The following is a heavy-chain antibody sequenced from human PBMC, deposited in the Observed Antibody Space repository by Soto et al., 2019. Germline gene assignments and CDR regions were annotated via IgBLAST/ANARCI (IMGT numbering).Heavy chain of an antibody. CDR2: ISWNSGSI. D-gene: IGHD3-10*01. Sequence: PGGSLRLSCAASGFTFDDYAMHWVRQAPGKGLEWVSGISWNSGSIGYADSVKGRFTISRDNAKNSLYLQMNSLRAEDTAVYYCAKDVVDRKPLYNGWYWGQGTLVTVSS. J-gene: IGHJ4*02. CDR3: AKDVVDRKPLYNGWY. CDR1: GFTFDDYA. V-gene: IGHV3-9*01.